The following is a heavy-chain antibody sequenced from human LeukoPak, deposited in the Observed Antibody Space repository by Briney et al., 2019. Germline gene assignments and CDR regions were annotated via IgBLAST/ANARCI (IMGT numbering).Heavy chain of an antibody. CDR3: ARHAGGYYSSGSCDY. Sequence: SETLSLTCTVSGGSISSYYWSWIRQPPGKGLEWIGYIYYSGSTNYNPSLKSRVTISVDTSKNQFSLKLSSVTAADTAVYYCARHAGGYYSSGSCDYWGQGTLVTVSS. CDR2: IYYSGST. CDR1: GGSISSYY. D-gene: IGHD3-10*01. V-gene: IGHV4-59*08. J-gene: IGHJ4*02.